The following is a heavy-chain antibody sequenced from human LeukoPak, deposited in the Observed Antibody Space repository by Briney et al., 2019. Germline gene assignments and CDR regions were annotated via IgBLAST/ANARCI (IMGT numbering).Heavy chain of an antibody. V-gene: IGHV3-53*01. D-gene: IGHD3-9*01. J-gene: IGHJ4*02. CDR2: IYSGGST. CDR1: GFTVSSNY. Sequence: GGSLRLSCPASGFTVSSNYMSWVRQDPGKGLEWVSVIYSGGSTYYADSVKGRFTISRDNSKNTLYLQMNSLRAEDTGVYYCARWGYYDFLTGPAWALDYWGQGTLVTVSS. CDR3: ARWGYYDFLTGPAWALDY.